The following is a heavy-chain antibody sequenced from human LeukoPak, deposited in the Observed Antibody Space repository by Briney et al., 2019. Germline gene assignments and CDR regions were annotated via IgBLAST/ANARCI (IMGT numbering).Heavy chain of an antibody. V-gene: IGHV4-34*01. J-gene: IGHJ4*02. CDR3: ARNGGPMGYYFDY. CDR2: INHSGSS. Sequence: PSETLSLTCAAYGGSFSGYYRSWIRQSPGKGLEWIGEINHSGSSNYNPSLKRRVTVSVDKSKNQFSLKLNSVTAADTAVYYCARNGGPMGYYFDYWGQGTLVTVSS. CDR1: GGSFSGYY. D-gene: IGHD3-10*01.